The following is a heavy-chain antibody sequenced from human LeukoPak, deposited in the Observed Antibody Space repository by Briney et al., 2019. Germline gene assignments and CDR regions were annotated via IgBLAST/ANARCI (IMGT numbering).Heavy chain of an antibody. CDR2: ISSSSSYT. Sequence: TAGGSLRLSCAASGFTFSNTWMNWIRQAPGKGLEWVSYISSSSSYTNYADSVKGRFTISRDNAKNSLYLQMDSLRAEDTALYYCAKFSRSYEASWGQGTLVTVSS. CDR1: GFTFSNTW. J-gene: IGHJ5*02. D-gene: IGHD3-16*01. CDR3: AKFSRSYEAS. V-gene: IGHV3-11*03.